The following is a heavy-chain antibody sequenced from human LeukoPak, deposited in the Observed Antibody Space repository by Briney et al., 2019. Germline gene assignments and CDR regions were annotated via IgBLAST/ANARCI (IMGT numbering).Heavy chain of an antibody. CDR1: GFTFSSYG. V-gene: IGHV3-23*01. Sequence: PGGSLRLSCAASGFTFSSYGMSWVRQAPGKGLEWVSAISGSGGSTYYADSVKGRFTISRDNSKNTPYLQMNSLRAEDTAVYYCAKKGWEREPSSGHFDYWGQGTLVTVSS. D-gene: IGHD6-19*01. CDR2: ISGSGGST. J-gene: IGHJ4*02. CDR3: AKKGWEREPSSGHFDY.